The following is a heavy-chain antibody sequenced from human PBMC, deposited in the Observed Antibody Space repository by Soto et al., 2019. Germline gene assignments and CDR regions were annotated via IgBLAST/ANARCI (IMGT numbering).Heavy chain of an antibody. Sequence: QLQLQESGPGLVKPSETLSLTCTVSGGSISSSRSSWGWIRQPPGKGLEWHGIISYSGVTYYSPSLRSRVTISVDTSKNQFSLKLGSVTAADTAVYYCVRTYVTDVVVIPAAKDYMDVWGKGTTVSVSS. J-gene: IGHJ6*03. CDR2: ISYSGVT. CDR1: GGSISSSRSS. V-gene: IGHV4-39*01. D-gene: IGHD2-2*01. CDR3: VRTYVTDVVVIPAAKDYMDV.